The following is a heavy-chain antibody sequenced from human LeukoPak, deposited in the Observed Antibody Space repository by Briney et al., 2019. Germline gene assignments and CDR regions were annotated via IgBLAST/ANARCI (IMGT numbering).Heavy chain of an antibody. D-gene: IGHD3-3*01. CDR3: ARDLRRITIFGVVISRPYYYYGMDV. CDR2: INSDGSST. Sequence: QPGGSLRLSCAASGFTFSSYWMHWVRQAPGKGLVWVSRINSDGSSTGYADSVKGRFTISRDNAKTTVYLQMNSLRAEDTAVYYCARDLRRITIFGVVISRPYYYYGMDVWGQGTTVTVSS. CDR1: GFTFSSYW. V-gene: IGHV3-74*01. J-gene: IGHJ6*02.